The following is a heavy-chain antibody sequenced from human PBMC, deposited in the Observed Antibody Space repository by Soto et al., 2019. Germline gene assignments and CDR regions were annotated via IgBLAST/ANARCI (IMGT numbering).Heavy chain of an antibody. D-gene: IGHD1-26*01. CDR3: RRGGVGAHFGY. Sequence: SQTLSLTCAMSGVSVSSDSGTWNWIRQSAWRCLEWLGRTYYRSKWYNDYALSVKSRITINPDTSTNQFSLQLNSVTPEDTAVYYCRRGGVGAHFGYWGQGTLVTVSS. V-gene: IGHV6-1*01. J-gene: IGHJ4*02. CDR2: TYYRSKWYN. CDR1: GVSVSSDSGT.